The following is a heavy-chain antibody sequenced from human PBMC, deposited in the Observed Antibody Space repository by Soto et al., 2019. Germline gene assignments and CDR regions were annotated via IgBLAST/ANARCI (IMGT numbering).Heavy chain of an antibody. CDR3: AKDFDSRIAAPPSPRRHYYYYYGMDV. CDR1: GLIVNNNF. CDR2: INPEGRT. D-gene: IGHD6-6*01. J-gene: IGHJ6*02. V-gene: IGHV3-53*05. Sequence: GGSLRLSCEASGLIVNNNFMNWVRQAPGRGLEWVSVINPEGRTYYADSVKDRFTISRDTSKNTLYLQMNSLRVEDTALYYCAKDFDSRIAAPPSPRRHYYYYYGMDVWGQGTTVTVSS.